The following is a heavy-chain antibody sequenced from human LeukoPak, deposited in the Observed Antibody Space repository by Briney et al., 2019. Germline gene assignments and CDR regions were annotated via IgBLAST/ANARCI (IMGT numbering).Heavy chain of an antibody. Sequence: HTGGSLRLSCAASGFTFSSYSMNWVRQAPGKGLEWVSSISGSGGSTYYADSVKGRFTISRDNSKNTLYLQMNSLRAEDTAVYYCAKDLIVATTSLGLIVDYWGQGTLVTVSS. CDR2: ISGSGGST. D-gene: IGHD5-12*01. CDR1: GFTFSSYS. J-gene: IGHJ4*02. V-gene: IGHV3-23*01. CDR3: AKDLIVATTSLGLIVDY.